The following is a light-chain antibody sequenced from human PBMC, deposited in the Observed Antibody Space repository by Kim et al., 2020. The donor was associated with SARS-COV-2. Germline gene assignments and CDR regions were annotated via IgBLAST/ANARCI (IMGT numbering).Light chain of an antibody. CDR3: QQYNTWYT. Sequence: LSTSVGDRVTITCRASQSVSHWLGWYQQKPGKAPKVLIYEASKLKSGVPSRFSGSGFGTEFTLTISSLQPDDFATYYCQQYNTWYTFGQGTKLEI. V-gene: IGKV1-5*03. J-gene: IGKJ2*01. CDR2: EAS. CDR1: QSVSHW.